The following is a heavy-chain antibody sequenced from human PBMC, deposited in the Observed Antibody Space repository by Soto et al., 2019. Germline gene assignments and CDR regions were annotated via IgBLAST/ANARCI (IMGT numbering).Heavy chain of an antibody. CDR3: AKDQDIVAMTRPGYYYYGMDV. Sequence: TGGSLRLSCAVSEFTFSSYGMHWVRQAPGKGLEWVAVISHDGTNIYYADSVKGRFTISRDNSKNTLYLQMNSLRTEDTAVYYCAKDQDIVAMTRPGYYYYGMDVWGQGTTVTVSS. CDR1: EFTFSSYG. V-gene: IGHV3-30*18. J-gene: IGHJ6*02. CDR2: ISHDGTNI. D-gene: IGHD5-12*01.